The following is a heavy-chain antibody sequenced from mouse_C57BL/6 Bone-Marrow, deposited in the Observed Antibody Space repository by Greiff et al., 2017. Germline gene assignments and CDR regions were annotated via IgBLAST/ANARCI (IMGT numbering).Heavy chain of an antibody. CDR2: IRNKANGYTT. Sequence: EVLLVESGGGLVQPGGSLSLSCAASGFTFTDYYMSWVRQPPGQALEWLGFIRNKANGYTTEYSASGKGRFTISRDNSKSILYLQMNALRAEDSATYYCARSPSYYSNYEGGYYAMDYWGQGTSVTVSS. CDR3: ARSPSYYSNYEGGYYAMDY. CDR1: GFTFTDYY. J-gene: IGHJ4*01. V-gene: IGHV7-3*01. D-gene: IGHD2-5*01.